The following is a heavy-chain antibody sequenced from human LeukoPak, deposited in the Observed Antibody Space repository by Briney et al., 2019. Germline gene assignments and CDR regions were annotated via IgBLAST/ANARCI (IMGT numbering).Heavy chain of an antibody. Sequence: GSSVKVSCKASGGTFGSYAISWVRQAPGQGPEWMGGIIPIFGTANYAQKFQGRVTITADESTSTAYMELSSLRSEDTAVYYCARDRGSGYRDYWGQGTLVTVSS. CDR2: IIPIFGTA. CDR3: ARDRGSGYRDY. D-gene: IGHD3-22*01. V-gene: IGHV1-69*01. CDR1: GGTFGSYA. J-gene: IGHJ4*02.